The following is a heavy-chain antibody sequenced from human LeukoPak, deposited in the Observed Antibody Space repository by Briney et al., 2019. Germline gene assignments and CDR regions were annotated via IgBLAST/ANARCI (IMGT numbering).Heavy chain of an antibody. CDR3: PRGGIFTGYYVAMGYY. Sequence: ASVKVSCEASGYTFTSYDINWVRQATGQGLEGMGWMNPNSGNTRYAQKFQGRVTMTRNSSISTAYMELRRMRSKDTGVYCCPRGGIFTGYYVAMGYYWGQGTLVTVSS. CDR2: MNPNSGNT. V-gene: IGHV1-8*01. CDR1: GYTFTSYD. D-gene: IGHD3-9*01. J-gene: IGHJ4*02.